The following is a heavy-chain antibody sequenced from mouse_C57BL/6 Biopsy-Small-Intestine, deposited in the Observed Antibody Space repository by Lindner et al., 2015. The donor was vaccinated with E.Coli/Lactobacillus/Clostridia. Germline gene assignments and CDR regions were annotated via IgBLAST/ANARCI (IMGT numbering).Heavy chain of an antibody. CDR3: ASNYLYAMDY. J-gene: IGHJ4*01. Sequence: VQLQESGAELVRPGASVKLSCTASGFNIKDDYMHWVKQRPEQGLEWIGRIDPANGNTKYAPKFQDKATITADTSSNTAYLQLCSLTSEDTAVYYCASNYLYAMDYWGQGTSVTVSS. D-gene: IGHD2-1*01. CDR1: GFNIKDDY. V-gene: IGHV14-3*01. CDR2: IDPANGNT.